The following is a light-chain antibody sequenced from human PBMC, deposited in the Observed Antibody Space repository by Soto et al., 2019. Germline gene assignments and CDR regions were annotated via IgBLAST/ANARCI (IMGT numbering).Light chain of an antibody. J-gene: IGKJ2*01. Sequence: AIQMTQSPSSLSASVVDRVTITCRASQGIRNDLGWYQQKPGKAPKLLIYAASSLQSGVPSRFSGSGSGTDFTLTISSLQPEDVATYYCQQTNSPYIFGQGTKVDIK. CDR3: QQTNSPYI. CDR2: AAS. V-gene: IGKV1-6*01. CDR1: QGIRND.